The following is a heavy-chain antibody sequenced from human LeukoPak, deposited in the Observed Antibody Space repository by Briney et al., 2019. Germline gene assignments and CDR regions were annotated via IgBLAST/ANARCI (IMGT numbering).Heavy chain of an antibody. J-gene: IGHJ4*02. CDR1: GFTVSSNY. V-gene: IGHV3-53*01. CDR3: ANNWVSDY. CDR2: IYSSGST. Sequence: GSLRLSCAASGFTVSSNYMSWVRQAPGKGLEWVSVIYSSGSTYYADSVKGRFTISRDNSKNTLYLQMNSLRAEDTAVYYCANNWVSDYWGQGTLVTVSS. D-gene: IGHD1-1*01.